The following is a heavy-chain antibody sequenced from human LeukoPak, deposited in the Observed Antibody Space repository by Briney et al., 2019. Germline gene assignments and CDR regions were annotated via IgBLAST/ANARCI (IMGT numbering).Heavy chain of an antibody. D-gene: IGHD1-26*01. CDR2: IYYSGST. J-gene: IGHJ4*02. Sequence: PSETLSLTCTVSGGSISSSSYYWGWIRQPPGKGLEWIGSIYYSGSTYYNPSLKSRVTISVDTSKNQFSLKLSSVTAADTAVYYCARIQRPRNKMGATLLDYWGQGTLVTVSS. CDR3: ARIQRPRNKMGATLLDY. CDR1: GGSISSSSYY. V-gene: IGHV4-39*07.